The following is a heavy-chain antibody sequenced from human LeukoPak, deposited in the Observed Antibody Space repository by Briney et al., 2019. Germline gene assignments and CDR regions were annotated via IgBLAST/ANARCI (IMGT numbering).Heavy chain of an antibody. V-gene: IGHV4-38-2*01. CDR3: ARVRPGTTDFDY. D-gene: IGHD1-7*01. Sequence: SETLSLTCAVSGYSISSGYYWGWIRQPPGKGLEWIGSIYHSGSTYYNPSLKSRVTISVDTSKNQFSLKLSSVNAADTAVYYCARVRPGTTDFDYWGQGTLVTVSS. CDR1: GYSISSGYY. J-gene: IGHJ4*02. CDR2: IYHSGST.